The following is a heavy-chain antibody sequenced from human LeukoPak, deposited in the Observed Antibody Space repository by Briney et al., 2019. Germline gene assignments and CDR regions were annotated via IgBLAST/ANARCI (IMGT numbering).Heavy chain of an antibody. V-gene: IGHV3-53*01. CDR2: FYSGVDT. CDR1: GFSVSSNY. Sequence: GGSLRLSCVDSGFSVSSNYLSWVRQAPGKGLGWVSVFYSGVDTYYADSVRGRFTVSRDNSKNTLYLQMNSLRAEDTAVYYCARDQLGGYCTSTNCYTSFYYWGRGTLVTVSS. CDR3: ARDQLGGYCTSTNCYTSFYY. J-gene: IGHJ4*02. D-gene: IGHD2-2*02.